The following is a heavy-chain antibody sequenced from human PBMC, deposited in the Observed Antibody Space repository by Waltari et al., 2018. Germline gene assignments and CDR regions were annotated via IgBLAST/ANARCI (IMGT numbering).Heavy chain of an antibody. V-gene: IGHV1-69*01. J-gene: IGHJ6*02. CDR3: ARAGGFWSGYPGMDV. CDR2: LIPIFGTA. Sequence: QVQLVQSGAEVKKPGSSVKVSCKASGGTFSSYAISWVRQATGQGLEWMGGLIPIFGTANDVQKFQGRVTITADESTSTAYMELSSLRSEDTAVYYCARAGGFWSGYPGMDVWCPGTTVTVSS. D-gene: IGHD3-3*01. CDR1: GGTFSSYA.